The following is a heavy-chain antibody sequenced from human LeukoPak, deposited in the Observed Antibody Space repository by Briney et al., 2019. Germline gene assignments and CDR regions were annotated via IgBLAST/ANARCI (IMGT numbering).Heavy chain of an antibody. D-gene: IGHD3-22*01. CDR3: ARDHHDSSGYLPY. CDR2: IIPIFGTA. J-gene: IGHJ4*02. CDR1: GGTFSSYA. V-gene: IGHV1-69*13. Sequence: SVKVSCKASGGTFSSYAISWVRQAPGQGLEWMGGIIPIFGTANYAQKFQGRVTITADESTSTAYMGLSSLRSEDTAVYYCARDHHDSSGYLPYWGQGTLVTVSS.